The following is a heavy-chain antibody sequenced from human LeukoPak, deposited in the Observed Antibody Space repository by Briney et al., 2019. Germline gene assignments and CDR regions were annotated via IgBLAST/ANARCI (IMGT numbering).Heavy chain of an antibody. V-gene: IGHV3-66*01. Sequence: GGSLRLSCAASGFTVTNNYMSWVRQAPGKGLEWVSVIYAGGTTSYADSVKGRFTISRDSSKNTLYHQMNSLRAEDTAVYYCAREGYASGTRYGMDVWGQGTTVTVSS. CDR1: GFTVTNNY. CDR3: AREGYASGTRYGMDV. D-gene: IGHD3-10*01. CDR2: IYAGGTT. J-gene: IGHJ6*02.